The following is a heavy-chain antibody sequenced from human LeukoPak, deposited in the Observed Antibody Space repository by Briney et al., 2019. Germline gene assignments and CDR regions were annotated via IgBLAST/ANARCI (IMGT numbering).Heavy chain of an antibody. J-gene: IGHJ4*02. CDR3: AKDSSGYPPFDY. Sequence: GRSLRLSCAASGFTFSSYGMHWVRQAPGKGLEWVAVISYDGSNKYYADSVKGRFTMSRDNSKNTLYLQMNSLRADDTAVYYCAKDSSGYPPFDYWGQGTLVTVSS. CDR2: ISYDGSNK. V-gene: IGHV3-30*18. CDR1: GFTFSSYG. D-gene: IGHD3-22*01.